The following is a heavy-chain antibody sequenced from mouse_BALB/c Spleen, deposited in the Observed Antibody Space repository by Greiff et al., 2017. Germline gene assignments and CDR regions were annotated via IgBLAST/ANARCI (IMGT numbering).Heavy chain of an antibody. CDR1: GYSITSDYA. J-gene: IGHJ4*01. CDR3: ARWGGSSYDAMDY. V-gene: IGHV3-2*02. D-gene: IGHD1-1*01. Sequence: VQLKESGPGLVKPSQSLSLTCTVTGYSITSDYAWNWIRQFPGNKLEWMGYISYSGSTSYNPSLKSRISITRDTSKNQFFLQLNSVTTEDTATYYCARWGGSSYDAMDYWGQGTSVTVSS. CDR2: ISYSGST.